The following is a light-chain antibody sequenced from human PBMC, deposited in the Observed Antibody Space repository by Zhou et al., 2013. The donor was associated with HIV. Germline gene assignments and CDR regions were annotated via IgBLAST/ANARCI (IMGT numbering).Light chain of an antibody. Sequence: IQLTQSPSSLSASVGDRVTITCQASQDISNYLNWYQQKPGKAPKLLIYDASNLETGVPSRFSGSGSGTHFTFTISSLQTEDIATYYCQQSDKVPFAFGGGTKVEIK. V-gene: IGKV1-33*01. J-gene: IGKJ4*01. CDR1: QDISNY. CDR3: QQSDKVPFA. CDR2: DAS.